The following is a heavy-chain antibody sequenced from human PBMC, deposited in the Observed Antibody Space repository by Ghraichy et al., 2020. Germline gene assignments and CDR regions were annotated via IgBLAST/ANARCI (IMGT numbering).Heavy chain of an antibody. CDR3: ARDQVVVPSGDHLDY. CDR2: ISSSSSYI. D-gene: IGHD2-2*01. CDR1: GFTFSSYS. V-gene: IGHV3-21*01. J-gene: IGHJ4*02. Sequence: GGSLRLSCSASGFTFSSYSMNWVRQAPGKGLEWVSSISSSSSYIYYADSVKGRFTISRDNAKNSLYLQMNSLRADDTAVYYCARDQVVVPSGDHLDYWGQGALVTVSS.